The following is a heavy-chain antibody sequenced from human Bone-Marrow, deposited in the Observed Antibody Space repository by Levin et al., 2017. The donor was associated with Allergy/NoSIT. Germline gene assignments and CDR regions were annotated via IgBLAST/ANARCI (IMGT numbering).Heavy chain of an antibody. CDR2: IMQDGSEK. CDR3: ARDLISSRLAFDI. CDR1: GFTFSDYW. V-gene: IGHV3-7*01. Sequence: GESLKISCAASGFTFSDYWMTWVRQAPGKGLEWVANIMQDGSEKYYVDSVKGRFTISRDNAKNSLFLQMNSLRAEDSAVYFCARDLISSRLAFDIWGQGTMVTVSS. D-gene: IGHD2/OR15-2a*01. J-gene: IGHJ3*02.